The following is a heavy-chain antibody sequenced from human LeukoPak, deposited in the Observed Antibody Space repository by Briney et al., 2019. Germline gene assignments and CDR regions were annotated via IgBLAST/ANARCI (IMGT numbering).Heavy chain of an antibody. CDR1: GFTFSSYE. Sequence: PGGSLRLSCAASGFTFSSYEMNWVRQAPGKGLEWVSYISSSGSTIYYADSVKGRFTISRDNAKNSLYLQMSSLRAEDTAVYYCARGITMVREYGMDVWGQGTTVTVSS. CDR2: ISSSGSTI. CDR3: ARGITMVREYGMDV. V-gene: IGHV3-48*03. J-gene: IGHJ6*02. D-gene: IGHD3-10*01.